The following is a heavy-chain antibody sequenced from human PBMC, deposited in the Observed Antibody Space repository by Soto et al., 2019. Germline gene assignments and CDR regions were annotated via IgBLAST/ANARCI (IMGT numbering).Heavy chain of an antibody. D-gene: IGHD2-2*03. V-gene: IGHV1-8*01. CDR1: GYTFTSYD. Sequence: GASVKVSCKASGYTFTSYDINWVRQATGQGLEWMGWMNPNSGNTGYAQKFQGRVTMTRNTSISTAYMEQSSLRSEDTAVYYCARFGYCSSTSCYSDAFDIWGQGTMVTVSS. CDR2: MNPNSGNT. CDR3: ARFGYCSSTSCYSDAFDI. J-gene: IGHJ3*02.